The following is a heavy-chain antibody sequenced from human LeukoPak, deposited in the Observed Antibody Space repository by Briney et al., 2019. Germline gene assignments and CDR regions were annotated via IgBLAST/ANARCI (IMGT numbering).Heavy chain of an antibody. J-gene: IGHJ5*02. CDR2: INPNSGGT. CDR3: ARADNWNYFTYNWFDP. CDR1: GYTFTGYY. Sequence: ASVKVSCKASGYTFTGYYMHWVRQAPGQGLEWMGWINPNSGGTNYAQKFQGRVTMTRDTSISTAYMELSRLRSDNTAVYYCARADNWNYFTYNWFDPWGQGTLVTVSS. V-gene: IGHV1-2*02. D-gene: IGHD1-7*01.